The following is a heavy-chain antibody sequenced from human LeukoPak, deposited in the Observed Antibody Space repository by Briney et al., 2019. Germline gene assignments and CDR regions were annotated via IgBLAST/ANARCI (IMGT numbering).Heavy chain of an antibody. CDR3: AKDPKAAAGPYYFDY. J-gene: IGHJ4*02. CDR1: GFTFSNYA. CDR2: ISGSGGST. D-gene: IGHD6-13*01. V-gene: IGHV3-23*01. Sequence: GGSLRLSCAASGFTFSNYAMSWVRQAPGKGLEWVSGISGSGGSTYYADSVKGRFTISRDNSKNTLYLQMNSLRAEDTAVYYCAKDPKAAAGPYYFDYWGQGTLVTVSS.